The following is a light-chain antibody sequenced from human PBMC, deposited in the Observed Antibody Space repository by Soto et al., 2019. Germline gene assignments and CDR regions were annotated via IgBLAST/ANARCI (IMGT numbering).Light chain of an antibody. CDR2: EFE. V-gene: IGLV2-8*01. J-gene: IGLJ2*01. Sequence: QSALTQPASLSGSPGQSITISCTGTSSDIGAYDYVSWFQQHPGKAPKLMIYEFEKRPSGVPNRFSGSKSGSTAFLTVSGVQAEDEADYYCCSYAGSYTLVFGGGTKLTVL. CDR3: CSYAGSYTLV. CDR1: SSDIGAYDY.